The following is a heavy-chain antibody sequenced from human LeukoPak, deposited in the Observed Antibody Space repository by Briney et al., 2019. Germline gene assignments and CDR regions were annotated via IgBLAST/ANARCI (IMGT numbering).Heavy chain of an antibody. CDR3: AKNWNYDTSGLDY. CDR1: GFTFSSYA. Sequence: PGGSLRLSCAASGFTFSSYAMSWVRQAPGKGLEWVSAISGSGGSTYYPDSVKGRFTISRDNSKNTLFLQMNNLSAGDTAVYYCAKNWNYDTSGLDYWSQGTLVTVSS. D-gene: IGHD3-22*01. J-gene: IGHJ4*02. CDR2: ISGSGGST. V-gene: IGHV3-23*01.